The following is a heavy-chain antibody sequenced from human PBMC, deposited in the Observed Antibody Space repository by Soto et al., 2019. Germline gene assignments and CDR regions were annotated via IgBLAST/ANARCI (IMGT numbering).Heavy chain of an antibody. CDR2: ISSSSSYI. J-gene: IGHJ4*02. CDR3: ASSRRAGYPALDY. CDR1: GFTFSSYS. Sequence: EVQLVESGGGLVKPGGSLRLSCAASGFTFSSYSMNWVRQAPGKGLEWVSSISSSSSYIYYADSVKGRFTISRDNAKNSLYLQMNSLRAEATAVYYCASSRRAGYPALDYWGQGTLVTVSS. V-gene: IGHV3-21*01. D-gene: IGHD3-9*01.